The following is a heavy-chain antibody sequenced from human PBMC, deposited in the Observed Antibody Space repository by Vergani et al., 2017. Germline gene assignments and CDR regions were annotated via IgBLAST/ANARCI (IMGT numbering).Heavy chain of an antibody. J-gene: IGHJ4*02. Sequence: EVQLVESGGGLVKPGGSLRLSCAASGFTFSSYSMNWVRQAPGKGLEWVSSISSSSSYIYYADSVKGRFTISRDNAKNSLYLRMNSLRAEDTAVYYCASTGYSYGYGTFDYWGQGTLVTVSS. CDR3: ASTGYSYGYGTFDY. V-gene: IGHV3-21*01. CDR1: GFTFSSYS. D-gene: IGHD5-18*01. CDR2: ISSSSSYI.